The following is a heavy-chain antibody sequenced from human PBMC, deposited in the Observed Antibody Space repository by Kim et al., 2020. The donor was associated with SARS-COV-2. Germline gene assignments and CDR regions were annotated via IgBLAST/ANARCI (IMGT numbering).Heavy chain of an antibody. J-gene: IGHJ4*02. Sequence: GTTNTADSAKGRFTNSRDNSNNTLYLQMNSLRGEDTAIYYCAKDQYDYGDHWGQGTLVTVSS. CDR3: AKDQYDYGDH. V-gene: IGHV3-23*01. CDR2: GTT.